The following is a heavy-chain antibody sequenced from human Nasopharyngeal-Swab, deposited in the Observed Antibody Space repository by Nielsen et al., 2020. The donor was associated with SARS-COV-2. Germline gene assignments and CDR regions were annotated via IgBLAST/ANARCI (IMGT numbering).Heavy chain of an antibody. CDR3: AKGFGPYVTAADY. V-gene: IGHV3-23*03. CDR1: GFIFGSYA. J-gene: IGHJ4*02. D-gene: IGHD2-21*02. Sequence: GESLKISCAASGFIFGSYAMSWVRQAPGKGLEWVSRVYSDGSGIRYADSVRGRFTISRDDSKNAVYLQMNGLRAEDTALYYCAKGFGPYVTAADYWGQGTLVTVSS. CDR2: VYSDGSGI.